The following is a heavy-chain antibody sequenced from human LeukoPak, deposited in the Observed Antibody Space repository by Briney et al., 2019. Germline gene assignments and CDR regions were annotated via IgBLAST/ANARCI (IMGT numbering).Heavy chain of an antibody. J-gene: IGHJ4*02. CDR3: ARDNYDSSTPYYFDY. CDR2: IKQDGSEK. Sequence: GGSLRLSCAASGFTFSSYWMSWARQAPGKGLEWVANIKQDGSEKYYVDSVKGRFTISRDNAKNSLYLQMNSLRAEDTAVYYCARDNYDSSTPYYFDYWGQGTLVTVSS. V-gene: IGHV3-7*01. CDR1: GFTFSSYW. D-gene: IGHD3-22*01.